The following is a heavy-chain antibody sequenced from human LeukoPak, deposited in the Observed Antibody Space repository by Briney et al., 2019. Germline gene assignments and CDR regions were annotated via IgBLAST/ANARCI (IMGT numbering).Heavy chain of an antibody. CDR2: VYYSGST. Sequence: PSQTLSLTCTVSGGSISSGDYYGSWIRQPPGKGLEWIGYVYYSGSTYYNPSLKSRVTISVDTSKNQFSLKLSSVTAADTAVYYCARVLTYYDFWSGYPKGTEFFDYWGQGTLVTVSS. CDR3: ARVLTYYDFWSGYPKGTEFFDY. D-gene: IGHD3-3*01. V-gene: IGHV4-30-4*01. CDR1: GGSISSGDYY. J-gene: IGHJ4*02.